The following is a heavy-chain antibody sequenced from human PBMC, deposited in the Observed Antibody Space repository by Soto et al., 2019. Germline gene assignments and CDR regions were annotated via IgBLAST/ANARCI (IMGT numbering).Heavy chain of an antibody. CDR1: GASIRRRGYY. J-gene: IGHJ5*02. D-gene: IGHD1-1*01. V-gene: IGHV4-31*03. Sequence: QVLLQESGPRLVKPSQTLSLTCTVSGASIRRRGYYWSWIRHHPGEGLEWIGFVYYSGITDYNPSLKSRVSISADTSKNEFTLRLYSVTAADTAVYYCAGTRGPARDWFDPWGPGTLVTVSS. CDR3: AGTRGPARDWFDP. CDR2: VYYSGIT.